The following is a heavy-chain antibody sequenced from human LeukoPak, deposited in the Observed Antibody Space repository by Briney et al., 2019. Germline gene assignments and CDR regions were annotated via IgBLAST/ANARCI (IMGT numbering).Heavy chain of an antibody. V-gene: IGHV3-11*01. CDR2: ISSSGSTI. CDR3: ATPLVVPSRDY. CDR1: GFTFSDYY. D-gene: IGHD2-2*01. Sequence: GGSLRLSCAASGFTFSDYYMSWIRRAPGKGLEWVSYISSSGSTIYYADSVKGRFTISRDNAKNSLYLQMNSLRAEDTAVYYCATPLVVPSRDYWGQGTLVTVSS. J-gene: IGHJ4*02.